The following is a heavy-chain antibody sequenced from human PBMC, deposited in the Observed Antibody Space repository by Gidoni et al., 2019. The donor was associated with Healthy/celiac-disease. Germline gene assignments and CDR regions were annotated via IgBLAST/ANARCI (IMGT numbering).Heavy chain of an antibody. CDR3: ARVYPYTTTVVTPTGGWDY. D-gene: IGHD4-17*01. CDR1: GYSISSGYY. J-gene: IGHJ4*02. Sequence: QVQLQESGPGLVKPSETLSLTCAVSGYSISSGYYWGWIRQPPGKGLEWIGSIYHSGSTYYNPSLKSRVTISVDTSKNQFSLKLSSVTAADTAVYYCARVYPYTTTVVTPTGGWDYWGQGTLVTVSS. V-gene: IGHV4-38-2*01. CDR2: IYHSGST.